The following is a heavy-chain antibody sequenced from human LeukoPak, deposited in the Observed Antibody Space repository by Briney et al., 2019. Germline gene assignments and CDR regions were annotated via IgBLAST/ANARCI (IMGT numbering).Heavy chain of an antibody. CDR3: ARAGGGYNPFLY. CDR1: GSSLSSYY. J-gene: IGHJ4*02. Sequence: SETLSLTCTVSGSSLSSYYWSWIRQPPGKGLEWIGYIYYIVNTNYNPPRKSRLTISLDTSKNQFSLKLNSVSAADTAMYYCARAGGGYNPFLYWGQGTMVTVSS. CDR2: IYYIVNT. D-gene: IGHD5-24*01. V-gene: IGHV4-59*01.